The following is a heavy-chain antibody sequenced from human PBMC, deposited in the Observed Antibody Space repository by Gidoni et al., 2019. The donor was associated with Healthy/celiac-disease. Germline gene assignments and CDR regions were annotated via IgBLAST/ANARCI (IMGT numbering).Heavy chain of an antibody. Sequence: QVQLVQSGAEVKKPGASVKVSCKASGYTFTSYGISWVRQAPGQGLEWMGWISAYNGNTNYAQKLQGRVTMTTDTSTSTAYMELRSLRSDDTAVYYCARDASRYCSGGSCYWFDPWGQGTLVTVSS. J-gene: IGHJ5*02. CDR3: ARDASRYCSGGSCYWFDP. CDR1: GYTFTSYG. D-gene: IGHD2-15*01. V-gene: IGHV1-18*01. CDR2: ISAYNGNT.